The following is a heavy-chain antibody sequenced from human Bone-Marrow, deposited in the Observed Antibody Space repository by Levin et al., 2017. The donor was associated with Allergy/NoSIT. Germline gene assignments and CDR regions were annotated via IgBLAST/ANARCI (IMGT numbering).Heavy chain of an antibody. Sequence: PGGSLRLSCAASGFTFSSYAMSWVRQAPGKGLEWVSAISGSGGSTYYADSVKGRFTISRDNSKNTLYLQMNSLRAEDTAVYYCAKVGPSIAARPGYYYGMDVWGQGTTVTVSS. V-gene: IGHV3-23*01. CDR3: AKVGPSIAARPGYYYGMDV. CDR2: ISGSGGST. CDR1: GFTFSSYA. J-gene: IGHJ6*02. D-gene: IGHD6-6*01.